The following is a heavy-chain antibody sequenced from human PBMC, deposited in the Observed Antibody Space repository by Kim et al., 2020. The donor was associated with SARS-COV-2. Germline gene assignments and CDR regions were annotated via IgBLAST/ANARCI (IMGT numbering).Heavy chain of an antibody. D-gene: IGHD3-16*01. V-gene: IGHV3-7*01. J-gene: IGHJ5*02. CDR2: ISQDGSQK. CDR1: GFTISAYW. CDR3: VGDRGWFDP. Sequence: GGSLRLSCAASGFTISAYWMRWLRQAPGKGLESVATISQDGSQKYYVNSVRGRSTISRDNDNAKNSVDLQMNSLTPEDTAVYYCVGDRGWFDPWGQGTLVTVSS.